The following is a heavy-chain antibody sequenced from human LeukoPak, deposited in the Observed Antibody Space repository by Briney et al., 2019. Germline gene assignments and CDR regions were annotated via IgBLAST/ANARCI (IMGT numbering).Heavy chain of an antibody. D-gene: IGHD1-26*01. CDR1: GWSFNDYY. Sequence: PSETLSLTCAVYGWSFNDYYWNWIRQPPGKGLEWIGYINYSGSTKHKPSLKSRVTISVDTSKNQFSLKLSSVTAADTAVYYCARGRAATPFDYWGQGTLVTVSS. CDR2: INYSGST. J-gene: IGHJ4*02. V-gene: IGHV4-59*01. CDR3: ARGRAATPFDY.